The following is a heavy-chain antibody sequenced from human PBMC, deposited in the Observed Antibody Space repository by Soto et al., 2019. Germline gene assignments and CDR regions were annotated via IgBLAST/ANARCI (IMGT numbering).Heavy chain of an antibody. J-gene: IGHJ3*02. CDR3: ARGIAVAPGAFDI. CDR2: SRNKANSYTT. Sequence: EVQVVESGGGLVQPGGSLRLSCAASGFTFSDHYMDWVRQAPGKGLEWVARSRNKANSYTTEYAATVKGRVTISRDDSKNSLYLQMNSLKTENTAVYYCARGIAVAPGAFDIWGQGTMVTVSS. CDR1: GFTFSDHY. V-gene: IGHV3-72*01. D-gene: IGHD6-19*01.